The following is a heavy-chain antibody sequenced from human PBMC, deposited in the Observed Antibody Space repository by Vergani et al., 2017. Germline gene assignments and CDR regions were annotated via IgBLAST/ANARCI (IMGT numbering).Heavy chain of an antibody. CDR1: GFTFSSYA. J-gene: IGHJ4*02. CDR2: ISGSGGST. Sequence: VQLVESGGGVVQPGRSLRLSCAASGFTFSSYAMSWVRQAPGKGLEWVSAISGSGGSTYYADSVKGRFTISRDNSKNTLYLQMNSLRAEDTAVYYCAAATYYDILTGYSFDYWGQGTLVTVSS. V-gene: IGHV3-23*04. D-gene: IGHD3-9*01. CDR3: AAATYYDILTGYSFDY.